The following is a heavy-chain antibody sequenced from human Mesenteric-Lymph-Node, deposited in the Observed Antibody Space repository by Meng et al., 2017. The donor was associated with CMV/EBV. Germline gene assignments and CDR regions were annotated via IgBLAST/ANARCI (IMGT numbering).Heavy chain of an antibody. CDR1: GFTVSSNY. Sequence: GESLKISCAASGFTVSSNYMSWVRQAPGKGLEWVSLITWEGGSTYYADSVKGRFTISRDNTKNSLFLQMNSLRAEDTALYYCAKSYGGNSGGSDYWGQGTLVTVSS. D-gene: IGHD4-23*01. V-gene: IGHV3-43D*03. CDR2: ITWEGGST. CDR3: AKSYGGNSGGSDY. J-gene: IGHJ4*02.